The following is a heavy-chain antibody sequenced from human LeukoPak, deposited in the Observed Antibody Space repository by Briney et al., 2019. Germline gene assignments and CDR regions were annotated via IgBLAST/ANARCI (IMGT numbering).Heavy chain of an antibody. Sequence: PSQTLSLTCTVSGGSISSGGYYWSWLRQHPGTGLEWIGYIYYSGSTYYNPSLKSRVTISVDTSKNQFSLKLSSVTAADTAVYYCARAGASNWFDPWGQGTLVTVSS. J-gene: IGHJ5*02. D-gene: IGHD3-10*01. CDR1: GGSISSGGYY. V-gene: IGHV4-31*03. CDR3: ARAGASNWFDP. CDR2: IYYSGST.